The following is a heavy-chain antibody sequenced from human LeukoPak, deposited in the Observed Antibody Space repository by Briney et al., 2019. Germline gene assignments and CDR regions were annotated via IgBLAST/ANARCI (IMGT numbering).Heavy chain of an antibody. CDR2: INHSGST. CDR1: GGSFSGYY. CDR3: ARKLRGYSYGYVDY. Sequence: SETLTLTCAVYGGSFSGYYWSWIRQPPGKGLEWIGEINHSGSTNYNPSLKSRDTISVDTSKNKFSLKLSSVTAADTAVYYCARKLRGYSYGYVDYWGQGTLVTVSS. V-gene: IGHV4-34*01. J-gene: IGHJ4*02. D-gene: IGHD5-18*01.